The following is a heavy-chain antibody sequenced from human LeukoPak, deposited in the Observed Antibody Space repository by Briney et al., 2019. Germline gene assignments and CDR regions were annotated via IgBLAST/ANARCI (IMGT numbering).Heavy chain of an antibody. CDR1: GLRFGSFW. J-gene: IGHJ4*02. CDR2: INQDGSEK. CDR3: ARERDGRFFDY. Sequence: PGGSLRLSCAVSGLRFGSFWMSWVRQAPGKGLEWVANINQDGSEKYFVDSVRGRFTISRDNSKNSLHPQMNTLRAEDTAVYYCARERDGRFFDYWGQGTLVTVSS. D-gene: IGHD5-24*01. V-gene: IGHV3-7*01.